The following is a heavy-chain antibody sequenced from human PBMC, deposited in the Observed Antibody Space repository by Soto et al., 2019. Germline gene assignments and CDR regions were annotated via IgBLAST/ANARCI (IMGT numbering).Heavy chain of an antibody. Sequence: GVLSLSCAASGFTFSSYAMSWVRQAPGKGLEWVSAISGSGGSTYYADSVKGRFTISRDNSKNTLYLQMNSLRAEDTAVYYCAKDRPYSSSPGWFDPWGQGTLVTVSS. J-gene: IGHJ5*02. CDR1: GFTFSSYA. D-gene: IGHD6-13*01. CDR2: ISGSGGST. CDR3: AKDRPYSSSPGWFDP. V-gene: IGHV3-23*01.